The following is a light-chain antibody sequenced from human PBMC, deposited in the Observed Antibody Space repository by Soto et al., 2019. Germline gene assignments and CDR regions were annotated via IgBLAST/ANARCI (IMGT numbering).Light chain of an antibody. V-gene: IGLV1-44*01. J-gene: IGLJ2*01. Sequence: QLVLTQPPSASGTPGQRVTISCSGSSSNIGTYTVNWYQQVPGTAPKLLIYSNNQRPSGVPDRFSGSKSGTSASLAISGLQSEDEADYYCAAWDASLNGVRFGGGTKLTVL. CDR1: SSNIGTYT. CDR2: SNN. CDR3: AAWDASLNGVR.